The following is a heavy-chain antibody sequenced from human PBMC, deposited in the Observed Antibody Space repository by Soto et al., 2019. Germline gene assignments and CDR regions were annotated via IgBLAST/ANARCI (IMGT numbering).Heavy chain of an antibody. J-gene: IGHJ4*02. D-gene: IGHD3-16*01. CDR3: AREHAGFGDY. CDR1: GYTFTDYY. Sequence: SGKVSFKASGYTFTDYYIRWVRQAPVQGLEWLGWFNPKTGGPNYAPKFQGRVTMTRDTSLSTTYMELTSLTSDDTAVYYCAREHAGFGDYWGPGTLVTVYS. CDR2: FNPKTGGP. V-gene: IGHV1-2*02.